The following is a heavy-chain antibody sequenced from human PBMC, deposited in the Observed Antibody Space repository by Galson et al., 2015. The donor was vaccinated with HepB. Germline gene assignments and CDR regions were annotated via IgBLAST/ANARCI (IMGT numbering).Heavy chain of an antibody. CDR2: IYQSGTT. CDR3: AREDRVSVIGGIIHDAFDI. J-gene: IGHJ3*02. CDR1: GYAISSYYF. D-gene: IGHD3-22*01. V-gene: IGHV4-38-2*02. Sequence: ETLSLTCTVSGYAISSYYFWGWIRQSPGNGLEWIGTIYQSGTTYYNPSLKGRVAISVDTSKNQFSLELSSVTAADTAVYYCAREDRVSVIGGIIHDAFDIWGQGTMVRVSS.